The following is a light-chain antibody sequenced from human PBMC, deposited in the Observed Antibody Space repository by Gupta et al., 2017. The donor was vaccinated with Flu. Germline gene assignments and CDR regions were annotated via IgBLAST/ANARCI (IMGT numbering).Light chain of an antibody. J-gene: IGKJ1*01. V-gene: IGKV1-5*03. Sequence: PSTLSASVGDRVTITCRASQSIGNWLAWYQQKPGKAPKLLIYKASSLESGVPSRFSGSGSGTEFTLTITTLQPDDFAVYYCQQYNTYSRAFGQGTKVEIK. CDR2: KAS. CDR1: QSIGNW. CDR3: QQYNTYSRA.